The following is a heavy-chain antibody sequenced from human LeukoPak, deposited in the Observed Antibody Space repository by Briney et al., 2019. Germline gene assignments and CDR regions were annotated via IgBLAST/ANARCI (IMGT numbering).Heavy chain of an antibody. Sequence: GGSLRLSCAASGFTFGNYAMSWVRQAPGKGLEWVSYISSSGSTIYYADSVKGRFTISRDNAKNSLYLQMNSLRAEATAIYYCERVGAAVTLDYWGQGTLVTVSS. CDR1: GFTFGNYA. CDR2: ISSSGSTI. V-gene: IGHV3-48*03. CDR3: ERVGAAVTLDY. D-gene: IGHD1-26*01. J-gene: IGHJ4*02.